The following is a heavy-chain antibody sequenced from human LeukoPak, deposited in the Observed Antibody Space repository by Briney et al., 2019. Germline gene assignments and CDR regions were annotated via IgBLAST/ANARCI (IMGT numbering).Heavy chain of an antibody. CDR1: GYTFTSYY. CDR3: ARGYYDSSGYPLWGAFDI. J-gene: IGHJ3*02. Sequence: ASVKVSCKASGYTFTSYYMHWVRQAPGQGLEWMGIINPSGGSTSYAQRFQGRVTMTRDTSTSTVYMELSSLRSEDTAVYYCARGYYDSSGYPLWGAFDIWGQGTMVTVSS. D-gene: IGHD3-22*01. CDR2: INPSGGST. V-gene: IGHV1-46*01.